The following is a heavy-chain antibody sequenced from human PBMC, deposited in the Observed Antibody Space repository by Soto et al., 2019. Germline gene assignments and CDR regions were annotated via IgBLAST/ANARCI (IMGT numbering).Heavy chain of an antibody. V-gene: IGHV3-43*01. J-gene: IGHJ4*02. CDR1: GFTFDDYT. D-gene: IGHD3-10*01. CDR3: AKDKFGVWFEPPMPSFDY. CDR2: ISWDGGST. Sequence: EVQLVESGGVVVQPGGSLRLSCAASGFTFDDYTMHWVRQAPGKGLEWVSLISWDGGSTYYADSVKGRFTISRDNSKNSLYLQMNRLRTEDTALYYCAKDKFGVWFEPPMPSFDYWGQGTLVTVSS.